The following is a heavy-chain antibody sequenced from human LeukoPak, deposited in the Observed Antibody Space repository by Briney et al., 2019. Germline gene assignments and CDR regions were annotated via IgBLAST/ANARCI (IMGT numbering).Heavy chain of an antibody. Sequence: SETLSLTCAVYGGSFSGYYWSWIRQPPGKGLEWIGEINHSGSTNYNPSLKSRVTISVDTSKNQFSLKLSSVTAADTAVYYCARTSSGSSGWLHWGQGTLVTVSS. CDR2: INHSGST. CDR3: ARTSSGSSGWLH. D-gene: IGHD6-19*01. V-gene: IGHV4-34*01. CDR1: GGSFSGYY. J-gene: IGHJ4*02.